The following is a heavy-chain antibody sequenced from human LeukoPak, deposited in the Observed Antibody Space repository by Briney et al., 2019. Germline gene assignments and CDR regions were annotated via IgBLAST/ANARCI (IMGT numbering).Heavy chain of an antibody. V-gene: IGHV1-2*02. CDR3: ARGVRITFGGVPQSLDY. Sequence: ASVKVSCKASGYTFTGYYMHWVRQAPGQGLEWMGWINPNSGGTNYAQKFQGRVTMTRDTSISTAYMELSRLRSDDTAMYYCARGVRITFGGVPQSLDYWGQGTLVTVSS. J-gene: IGHJ4*02. CDR1: GYTFTGYY. CDR2: INPNSGGT. D-gene: IGHD3-16*01.